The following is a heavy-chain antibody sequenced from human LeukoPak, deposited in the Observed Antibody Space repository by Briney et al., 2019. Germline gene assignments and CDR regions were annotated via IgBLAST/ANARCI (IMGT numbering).Heavy chain of an antibody. J-gene: IGHJ4*02. CDR1: GGSISSGDYY. D-gene: IGHD6-13*01. CDR3: ARYSSSWYYFDY. V-gene: IGHV4-30-4*01. Sequence: SQTLSLTCTVSGGSISSGDYYWSWIRQPPGKGLEWIGYIYYSGSTYYNPSLKSRVTISVDTSKNQFSLRLSSMTAADTAVYYCARYSSSWYYFDYWGQGTLVTVSS. CDR2: IYYSGST.